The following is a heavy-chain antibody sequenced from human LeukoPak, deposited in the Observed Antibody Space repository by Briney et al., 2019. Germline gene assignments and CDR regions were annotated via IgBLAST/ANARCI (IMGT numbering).Heavy chain of an antibody. Sequence: GGSLRLSCAASGFTFSSYWMSWVRQAPGKGLEWVANIKQDGSEKYYVDSVKGRFTISRDNAKNSLYLQMNSLRAEDTAVYYCARHGPYYDSRYYYYMDVWGKGTTVTVSS. CDR2: IKQDGSEK. CDR1: GFTFSSYW. D-gene: IGHD3-3*01. V-gene: IGHV3-7*01. J-gene: IGHJ6*03. CDR3: ARHGPYYDSRYYYYMDV.